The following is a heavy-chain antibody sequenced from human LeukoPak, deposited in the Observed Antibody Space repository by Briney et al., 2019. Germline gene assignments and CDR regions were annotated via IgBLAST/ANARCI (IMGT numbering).Heavy chain of an antibody. CDR1: GDSVSSNSAT. CDR3: ARVEAVGSRSAEYFQP. CDR2: TYYRSKWYY. V-gene: IGHV6-1*01. J-gene: IGHJ1*01. Sequence: TLSLTCAISGDSVSSNSATWNWIRQSPSRGLEWLGRTYYRSKWYYDFALSVKSRIIINSDTSKNQFSLQLNSVTPEDTAVYYCARVEAVGSRSAEYFQPWGQGTLVTVSS. D-gene: IGHD3-3*01.